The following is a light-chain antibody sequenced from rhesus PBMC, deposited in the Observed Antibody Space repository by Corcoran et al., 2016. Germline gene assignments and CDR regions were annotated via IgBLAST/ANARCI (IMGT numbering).Light chain of an antibody. CDR2: AAS. V-gene: IGKV1-44*02. CDR3: QQHNSHPRT. CDR1: QTISSY. Sequence: DIQMTQSPSSLSASVGDRVTITCRASQTISSYLAWYQQKPGKVPKLLIYAASRLESGVPSRFSGSGSGTEFTITISSLQPEDFATYYCQQHNSHPRTFGQGTKVEIK. J-gene: IGKJ1*01.